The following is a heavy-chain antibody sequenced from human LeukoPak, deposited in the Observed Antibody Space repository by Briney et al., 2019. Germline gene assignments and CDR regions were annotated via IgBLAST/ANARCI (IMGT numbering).Heavy chain of an antibody. CDR2: INPNSGGT. J-gene: IGHJ4*02. Sequence: ASVKVSCKASGYTFTGYYMHWVRQAPGQGLEWMGWINPNSGGTNYAQKFQGRVTITRNTSISTAYMELSSLRSEDTAVYYCARDSSSWSTPDYWGQGTLVTASS. V-gene: IGHV1-2*02. CDR1: GYTFTGYY. D-gene: IGHD6-13*01. CDR3: ARDSSSWSTPDY.